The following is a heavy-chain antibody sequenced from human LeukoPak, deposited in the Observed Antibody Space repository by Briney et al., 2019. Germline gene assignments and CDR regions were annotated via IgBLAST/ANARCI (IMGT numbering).Heavy chain of an antibody. CDR2: IRYDGSNK. V-gene: IGHV3-30*02. CDR1: GFTFSSYS. D-gene: IGHD6-13*01. CDR3: AKALGGFSSWLDY. J-gene: IGHJ4*02. Sequence: GGSLRLSCAASGFTFSSYSMNWVRQAPGKGLEWVAFIRYDGSNKYYADSVKGRFTISRDNSKNTLYLQMNSLRAEDTAVYYCAKALGGFSSWLDYWGQGTLVTVSS.